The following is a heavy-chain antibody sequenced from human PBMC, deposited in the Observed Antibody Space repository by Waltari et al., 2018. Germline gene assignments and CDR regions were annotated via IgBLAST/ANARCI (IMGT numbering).Heavy chain of an antibody. CDR1: GGSFSGYY. Sequence: QVQLQQWGAGLLKPSETLSLTCAVYGGSFSGYYWSWIRQPPGKGLEWIGEINHSGSTNYNPSLKSRVTRSVDTSKNQFSLKLSSVTAADTAVYYCARKWLAKRGWFDPWGQGTLVTVSS. CDR3: ARKWLAKRGWFDP. V-gene: IGHV4-34*01. D-gene: IGHD6-19*01. CDR2: INHSGST. J-gene: IGHJ5*02.